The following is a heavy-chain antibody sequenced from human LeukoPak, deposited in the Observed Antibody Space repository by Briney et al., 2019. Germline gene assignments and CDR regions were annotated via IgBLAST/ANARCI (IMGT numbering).Heavy chain of an antibody. V-gene: IGHV3-7*01. Sequence: GGSLRLSCAASGYTFSSHWMSWVRQAPGKGLDWVANINQPGSVTHYVDYVKGRFTISRDNAKNSLYLEMNTLRDEDTAVYYCARLFITGTTFDFWGQGTLVTVSS. CDR1: GYTFSSHW. D-gene: IGHD1-7*01. CDR3: ARLFITGTTFDF. J-gene: IGHJ4*02. CDR2: INQPGSVT.